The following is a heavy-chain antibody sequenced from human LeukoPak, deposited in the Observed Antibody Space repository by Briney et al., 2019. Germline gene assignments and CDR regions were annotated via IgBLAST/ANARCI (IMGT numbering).Heavy chain of an antibody. Sequence: ASVKDSCKASRYTFTSYDINWVRQATGQGLEWMGWMNPNSGNTGYAQKFQGRVTITRNTSISAAYMELSSLRSEDTAVYYCARGPTYYDFWSGYWDYYYYMDVWGKGTTVTVSS. J-gene: IGHJ6*03. CDR1: RYTFTSYD. CDR2: MNPNSGNT. V-gene: IGHV1-8*03. CDR3: ARGPTYYDFWSGYWDYYYYMDV. D-gene: IGHD3-3*01.